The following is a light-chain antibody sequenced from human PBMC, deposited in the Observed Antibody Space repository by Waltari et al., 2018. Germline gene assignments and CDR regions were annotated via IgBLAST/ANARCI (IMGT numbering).Light chain of an antibody. CDR2: AAS. CDR1: QSINTY. Sequence: DIQMTQSPSSLSASVGDTVTITCRADQSINTYLNWYQQRPGKAPKLLIYAASTLQGGVPSRFSGSGSGTDFTLTISSLQPEDSATFYCQQTYKTPITFGQGTRLDVK. V-gene: IGKV1-39*01. CDR3: QQTYKTPIT. J-gene: IGKJ5*01.